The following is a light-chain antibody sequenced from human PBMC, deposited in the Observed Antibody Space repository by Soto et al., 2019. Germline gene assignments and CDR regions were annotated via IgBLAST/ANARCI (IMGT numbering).Light chain of an antibody. V-gene: IGKV3-15*01. CDR2: GAS. J-gene: IGKJ1*01. CDR1: QSVSSN. CDR3: QQDDNWPPWT. Sequence: ELVMTQSPATLSVSPGERATLSCRASQSVSSNLAWYQQKPGQAPRLLIYGASTRATGIPARFSGSGSGTEFTLTIICLQAEDFAIYYCQQDDNWPPWTFGQGTKVEIK.